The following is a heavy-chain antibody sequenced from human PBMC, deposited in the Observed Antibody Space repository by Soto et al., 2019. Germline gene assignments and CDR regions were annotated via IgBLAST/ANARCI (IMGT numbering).Heavy chain of an antibody. CDR2: FYDGNT. J-gene: IGHJ4*02. CDR1: GGSITRRSSY. Sequence: PSETLSLTCIVSGGSITRRSSYWAWIRQPPGKGLEWVGTFYDGNTYHNPSLRSRITIAVDTSKNQFSLKLNSAAAADTAFYYCATTRGLAVGGSFDYWGQGMLVNVSS. D-gene: IGHD3-10*01. V-gene: IGHV4-39*01. CDR3: ATTRGLAVGGSFDY.